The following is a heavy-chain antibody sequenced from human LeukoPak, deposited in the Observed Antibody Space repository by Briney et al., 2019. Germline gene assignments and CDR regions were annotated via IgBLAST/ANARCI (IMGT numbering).Heavy chain of an antibody. D-gene: IGHD5-24*01. V-gene: IGHV3-23*01. Sequence: WGSLRLSCAASGFTFTNYAMSWVRQAPGKGLEWVSEIINSGVSTYLADSVQGRFTISRDDSVNTLYLQMSRLRAEDTAVYFCAKRRDGYNSGAFDIWGQGTIVTVSS. J-gene: IGHJ3*02. CDR2: IINSGVST. CDR3: AKRRDGYNSGAFDI. CDR1: GFTFTNYA.